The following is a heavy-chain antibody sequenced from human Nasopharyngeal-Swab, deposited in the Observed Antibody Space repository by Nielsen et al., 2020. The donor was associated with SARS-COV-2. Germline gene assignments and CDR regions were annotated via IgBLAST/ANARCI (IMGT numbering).Heavy chain of an antibody. Sequence: ASVKVSCKASGYTFTSYYMHWVRQAPGQRLEWMGWINVGNGNTKYSQKFQGRVTITRDTSASTAYMELSSLRSEDTAVYYCARGGLSGSYLPTTYNWFDPWGQGTLVTVSS. V-gene: IGHV1-3*01. CDR1: GYTFTSYY. CDR3: ARGGLSGSYLPTTYNWFDP. CDR2: INVGNGNT. D-gene: IGHD1-26*01. J-gene: IGHJ5*02.